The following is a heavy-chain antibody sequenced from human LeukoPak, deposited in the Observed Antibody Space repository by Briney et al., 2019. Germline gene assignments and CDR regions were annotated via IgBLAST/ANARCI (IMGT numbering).Heavy chain of an antibody. CDR1: GGSISSGSYY. CDR3: ARRPAYYDFWSRSDAFDI. D-gene: IGHD3-3*01. CDR2: IYTSGST. Sequence: KPSETLSLTCTVSGGSISSGSYYWSWIRQPAGKGLEWIGRIYTSGSTNYNPPLKSRVTISVDTSKNQFSLKLSSVTAADTAVYYCARRPAYYDFWSRSDAFDIWGQGAMVTVSS. J-gene: IGHJ3*02. V-gene: IGHV4-61*02.